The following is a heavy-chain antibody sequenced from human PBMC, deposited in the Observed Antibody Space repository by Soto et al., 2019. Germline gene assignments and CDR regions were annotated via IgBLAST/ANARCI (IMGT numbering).Heavy chain of an antibody. CDR2: INSDGSST. D-gene: IGHD1-1*01. Sequence: RLSCAASGFTFSSYWMHWVRQAPGKGLVWVSRINSDGSSTSYADSVKGRFTISRDNAKNTLYLQMNSLRAEDTAVYYCARVGYLYGMDVWGQGTTVTVSS. J-gene: IGHJ6*02. V-gene: IGHV3-74*01. CDR3: ARVGYLYGMDV. CDR1: GFTFSSYW.